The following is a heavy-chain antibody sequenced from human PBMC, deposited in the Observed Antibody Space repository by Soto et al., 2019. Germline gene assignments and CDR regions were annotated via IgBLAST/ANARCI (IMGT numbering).Heavy chain of an antibody. CDR2: MYYSGST. Sequence: SETLSLTFTVSGDSITSGTFYWNWIRQYPGKGLEWIGYMYYSGSTYYNPSLKSRVSISRDTSKNQFSLSLSSVTDAHTAVYYRATDNPDVGRPGYDPRGRGTLVTVPS. CDR3: ATDNPDVGRPGYDP. V-gene: IGHV4-31*03. CDR1: GDSITSGTFY. J-gene: IGHJ5*02.